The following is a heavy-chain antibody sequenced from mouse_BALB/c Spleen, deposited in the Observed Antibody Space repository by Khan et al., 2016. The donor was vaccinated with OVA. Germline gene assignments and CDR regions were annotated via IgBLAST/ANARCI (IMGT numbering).Heavy chain of an antibody. J-gene: IGHJ1*01. CDR2: INTHSGVP. CDR3: ASGYGYGWYFDV. Sequence: QIQLVQSGPELKKPGETVRISCKASGYTFTTAGMQWVQKMPGKGLKWIGWINTHSGVPKYAEDFKGRFAFSLETSASTASLQITNLKNEDTATYFCASGYGYGWYFDVGGAGTTVTVSS. CDR1: GYTFTTAG. D-gene: IGHD2-2*01. V-gene: IGHV9-4*02.